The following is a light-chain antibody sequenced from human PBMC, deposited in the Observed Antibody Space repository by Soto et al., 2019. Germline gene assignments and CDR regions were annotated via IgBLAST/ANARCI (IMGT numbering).Light chain of an antibody. CDR2: AAS. CDR3: QQYNRYRT. V-gene: IGKV1-39*01. J-gene: IGKJ1*01. CDR1: QSISSY. Sequence: DIQMTQSPSSLSASVGDRVTITCRASQSISSYLNWYQQKPGKAPKLLIYAASSLQSGVPSRFSGSGSGTEFTLTISSLQPDDFATYYCQQYNRYRTFGQGTKVDIK.